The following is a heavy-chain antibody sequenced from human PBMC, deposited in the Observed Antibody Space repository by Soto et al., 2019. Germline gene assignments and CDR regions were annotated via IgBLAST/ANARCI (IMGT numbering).Heavy chain of an antibody. CDR3: TREGRHIVVVPAGTPQRYYGMDV. CDR1: GGTFSSYA. Sequence: QVQLVQSGAEVKKPGSSVKVSCKASGGTFSSYAISWVRQAPGQGLEWMGGIIPIFGTANYAQKFQGRVTITAASSTTTGYMELSSLRSEDTAVYYCTREGRHIVVVPAGTPQRYYGMDVWGQGNTVTVSS. V-gene: IGHV1-69*01. J-gene: IGHJ6*02. D-gene: IGHD2-2*01. CDR2: IIPIFGTA.